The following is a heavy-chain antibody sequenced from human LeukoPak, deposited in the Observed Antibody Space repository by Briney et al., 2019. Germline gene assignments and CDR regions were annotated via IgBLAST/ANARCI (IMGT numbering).Heavy chain of an antibody. CDR3: ARGYGYGRRFDY. CDR2: INHSGST. Sequence: SETLSLTCTVSGGSVSSGTYYWSWIRQPPGKGLEWIGEINHSGSTNYNPSLKSRVTISVDTSKNQFSLKLSSVTAADTAVYYCARGYGYGRRFDYWGQGTLVTVSS. J-gene: IGHJ4*02. V-gene: IGHV4-61*01. D-gene: IGHD5-18*01. CDR1: GGSVSSGTYY.